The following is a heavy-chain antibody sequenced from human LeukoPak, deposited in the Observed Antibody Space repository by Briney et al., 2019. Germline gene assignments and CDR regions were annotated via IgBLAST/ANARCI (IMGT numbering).Heavy chain of an antibody. CDR2: ISYDGSNE. V-gene: IGHV3-30*04. CDR3: AKDFVVVPGNVNYFDY. CDR1: GFTFSSYV. Sequence: PPGGSLRLSCAASGFTFSSYVMHWVRQAPGKGLEWVAIISYDGSNEYYADSVKGRFTISRDNSKNTLYLQMNSLRAEDTAVYYCAKDFVVVPGNVNYFDYWGQGTLVTVSS. J-gene: IGHJ4*02. D-gene: IGHD2-21*02.